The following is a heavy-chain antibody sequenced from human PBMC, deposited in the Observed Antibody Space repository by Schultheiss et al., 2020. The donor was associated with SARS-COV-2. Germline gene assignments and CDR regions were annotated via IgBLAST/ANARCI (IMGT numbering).Heavy chain of an antibody. Sequence: SQTLSLTCTVSGGSISSYYWSWIRQPPGKGLEWIGYIYYSGSTNYNPSLKSRVTISVDTSKNQFSLKLSSVTAADTAVYYCARESDYYDSSGPTLPDYWGQGTLVTVSS. CDR2: IYYSGST. CDR1: GGSISSYY. D-gene: IGHD3-22*01. CDR3: ARESDYYDSSGPTLPDY. J-gene: IGHJ4*02. V-gene: IGHV4-59*12.